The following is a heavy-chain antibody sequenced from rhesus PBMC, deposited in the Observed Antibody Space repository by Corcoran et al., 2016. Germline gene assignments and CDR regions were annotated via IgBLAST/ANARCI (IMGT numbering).Heavy chain of an antibody. CDR2: IYGSGSST. Sequence: QVQLQESGPGLVKPLETLSLTCAVSGGSISSNYWSWIRQAPGKGLEWIGYIYGSGSSTNYNPSLKSRVTLSVDTSKNQLSLKLSSVTAADTAVYYCARNTVTTRFDVWGPGVLVTVSS. J-gene: IGHJ5-1*01. CDR1: GGSISSNY. CDR3: ARNTVTTRFDV. V-gene: IGHV4S11*01. D-gene: IGHD4-23*01.